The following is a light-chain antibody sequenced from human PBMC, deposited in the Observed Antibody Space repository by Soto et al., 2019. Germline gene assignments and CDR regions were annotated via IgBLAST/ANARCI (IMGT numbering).Light chain of an antibody. CDR2: TNN. Sequence: QSVLTQPPSASGTPGQRVTFSCSGSSSNIGSHPVNWYQQLPGTAPKLLIYTNNQRPSGVPDRFSGSKSGTSASLAISGLQSEDEADYYCAAWDARLFAPVFGGGTKLTVL. CDR3: AAWDARLFAPV. CDR1: SSNIGSHP. V-gene: IGLV1-44*01. J-gene: IGLJ2*01.